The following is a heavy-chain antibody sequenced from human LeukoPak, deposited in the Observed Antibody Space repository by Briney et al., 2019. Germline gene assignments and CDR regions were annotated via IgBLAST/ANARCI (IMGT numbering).Heavy chain of an antibody. CDR1: GFTFSSYA. D-gene: IGHD1-26*01. V-gene: IGHV3-23*01. J-gene: IGHJ4*02. CDR3: AKRGPQVGATSLDY. CDR2: ISGSGGST. Sequence: GGSLRLSCAASGFTFSSYAMSWVRQAAGKGLEWVSAISGSGGSTYYADSVKGRFTISRDNSKNTLYLQMNSLRAEDTAVYYCAKRGPQVGATSLDYWGQGTLVTVSS.